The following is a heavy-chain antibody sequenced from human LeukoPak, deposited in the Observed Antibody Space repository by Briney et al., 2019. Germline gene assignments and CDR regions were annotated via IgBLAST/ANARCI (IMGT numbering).Heavy chain of an antibody. CDR1: GFTFSNYG. Sequence: PGGSLRLSCAASGFTFSNYGMSWVRQAPGKGLEWVSHINWNGGSTLYADSVKGRFTISRDNAKNSLYLQMNSLRAEDTAVYYCARDIVATMGYYWGQGTLVTVSS. V-gene: IGHV3-20*04. CDR2: INWNGGST. CDR3: ARDIVATMGYY. D-gene: IGHD5-12*01. J-gene: IGHJ4*02.